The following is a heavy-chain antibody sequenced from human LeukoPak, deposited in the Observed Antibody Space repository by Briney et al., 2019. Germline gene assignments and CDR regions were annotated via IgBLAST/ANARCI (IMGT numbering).Heavy chain of an antibody. D-gene: IGHD3-16*01. Sequence: PGGSLRLSCAASGFTFSSYEVYWVRQAPGKGLEWISYISSRSITIKYADSVRGRFTISREDARESISLQMNTLTADDTAIYYCGASRQYVGAFDIWGQGTLVTVSS. V-gene: IGHV3-48*03. CDR3: GASRQYVGAFDI. J-gene: IGHJ3*02. CDR2: ISSRSITI. CDR1: GFTFSSYE.